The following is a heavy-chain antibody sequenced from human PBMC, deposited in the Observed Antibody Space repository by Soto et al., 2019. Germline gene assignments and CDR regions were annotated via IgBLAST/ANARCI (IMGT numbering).Heavy chain of an antibody. Sequence: LVQSGAEGKKPGASVKVSCKASGFTFTTYGISWMRQAPGQGPEWMGWISLQNGDTKFAQKFQGRVTTTTDSSTNTAHMELRNLRSDGTAVYYCARDERYCTGGSCYSEFYFHFWGQGTLVTVSS. CDR2: ISLQNGDT. CDR3: ARDERYCTGGSCYSEFYFHF. CDR1: GFTFTTYG. D-gene: IGHD2-15*01. V-gene: IGHV1-18*04. J-gene: IGHJ4*02.